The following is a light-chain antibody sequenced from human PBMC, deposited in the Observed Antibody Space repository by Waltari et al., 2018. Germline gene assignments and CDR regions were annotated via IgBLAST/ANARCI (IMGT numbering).Light chain of an antibody. Sequence: DIVMTQSPLSLPVTPGEPASISCRSSPSLLHSNGFKYLDWYLQKPGQSPQLLIYLNSKRADEVPDRFSASGSGTDFTLRISRVEAEDVGVYYCMQTLQSPLTFGGGTKVEIK. CDR3: MQTLQSPLT. J-gene: IGKJ4*01. CDR1: PSLLHSNGFKY. V-gene: IGKV2-28*01. CDR2: LNS.